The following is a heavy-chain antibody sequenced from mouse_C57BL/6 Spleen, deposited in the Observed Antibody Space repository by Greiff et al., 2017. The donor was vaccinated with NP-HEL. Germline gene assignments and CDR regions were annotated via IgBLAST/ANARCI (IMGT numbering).Heavy chain of an antibody. V-gene: IGHV1-55*01. Sequence: LKPGAELVKPGASVKMFCKASGYTSISYWITWVKQRPGQGREWMGDIYPGSGSTNYNEKFKSKATLTVATSSSTAYMQLSSLTSEDSAVYCCARWGPTNWVDYWGQGTTLTVSS. D-gene: IGHD4-1*01. CDR3: ARWGPTNWVDY. CDR2: IYPGSGST. J-gene: IGHJ2*01. CDR1: GYTSISYW.